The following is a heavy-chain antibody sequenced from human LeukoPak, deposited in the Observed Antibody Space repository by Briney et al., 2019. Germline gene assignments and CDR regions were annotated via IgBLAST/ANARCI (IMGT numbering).Heavy chain of an antibody. CDR2: IYSGGST. CDR1: GFTVSSNY. D-gene: IGHD6-6*01. Sequence: GGSLRLSCAASGFTVSSNYLSWVRQAPGKGLEYVSIIYSGGSTYYADAVKGRFTISRDNSKNTLYLQMNSLRAEDTAVYYRARAAPGGEYYFDYWGQGTLVTVSS. J-gene: IGHJ4*02. V-gene: IGHV3-53*01. CDR3: ARAAPGGEYYFDY.